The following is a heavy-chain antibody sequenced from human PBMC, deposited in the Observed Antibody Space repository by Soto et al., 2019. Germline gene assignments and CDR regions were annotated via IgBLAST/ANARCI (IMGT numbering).Heavy chain of an antibody. Sequence: QITLKESGPTLVKPTQTLTLTCTFSGFSLSTSGVGVGWIRQPPGKALEWLALIYWDDDKRYSPSLKSRLTITKDTSKNQVVLTMTNIDPVDTATYYCALVTYYYDSSGPLFDYWGQGTLVTVSS. CDR2: IYWDDDK. D-gene: IGHD3-22*01. J-gene: IGHJ4*02. V-gene: IGHV2-5*02. CDR3: ALVTYYYDSSGPLFDY. CDR1: GFSLSTSGVG.